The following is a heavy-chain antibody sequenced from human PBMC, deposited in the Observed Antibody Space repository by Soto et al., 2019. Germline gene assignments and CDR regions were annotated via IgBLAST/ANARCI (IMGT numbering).Heavy chain of an antibody. Sequence: PSETLSLTCAVSGYSIIRGYYWGFIRQPPGEGLEWIGSIYHSGSTFYNPSLKSRVTISVDTSKNQFSLKLTSVTAADTAVYYCARDQLAYGDYVKWFDPWGQGTRVTVSS. CDR3: ARDQLAYGDYVKWFDP. D-gene: IGHD4-17*01. CDR2: IYHSGST. J-gene: IGHJ5*02. CDR1: GYSIIRGYY. V-gene: IGHV4-38-2*02.